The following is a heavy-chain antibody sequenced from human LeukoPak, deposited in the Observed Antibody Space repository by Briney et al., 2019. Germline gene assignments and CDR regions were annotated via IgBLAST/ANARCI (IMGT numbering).Heavy chain of an antibody. CDR3: ARRGYSGYCDY. CDR1: EYTFTIYY. D-gene: IGHD5-12*01. J-gene: IGHJ4*02. Sequence: ASVKVSCTASEYTFTIYYMHWVRPAPGQGLGWMGVINLSGGGTTYAQKFQGRVTMTRDTSTSTVYMELSSLRSEDTAVYYCARRGYSGYCDYWGQGTLVTVSS. CDR2: INLSGGGT. V-gene: IGHV1-46*01.